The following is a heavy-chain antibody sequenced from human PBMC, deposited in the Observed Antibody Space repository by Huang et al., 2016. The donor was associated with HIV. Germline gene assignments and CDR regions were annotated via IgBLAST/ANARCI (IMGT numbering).Heavy chain of an antibody. D-gene: IGHD6-19*01. Sequence: LQLQESGPGLVKSSETLSLICTVSGGSISSSSYYWGWIRQPPGKGPEWIGRIYYSGNTYYNPPLKSRVTISVDTSKNQFSLKGNSVTAADTAVYYCARHGRVAGHYYNNMDVWGRGTTVTVSS. V-gene: IGHV4-39*01. CDR2: IYYSGNT. CDR1: GGSISSSSYY. CDR3: ARHGRVAGHYYNNMDV. J-gene: IGHJ6*02.